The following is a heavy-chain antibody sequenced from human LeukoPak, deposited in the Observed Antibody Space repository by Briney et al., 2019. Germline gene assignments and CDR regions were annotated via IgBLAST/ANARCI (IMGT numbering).Heavy chain of an antibody. Sequence: GGSLRLSCAASGFTFSYYGMHWVRQAPGKGLEWVAVISYDGSNKYYADSVKGRFTISRDNSKNTLYLQMNSLRAEDTAVYYCAKGPLAFDIWGQGTMVTVSS. CDR1: GFTFSYYG. CDR3: AKGPLAFDI. V-gene: IGHV3-30*18. J-gene: IGHJ3*02. CDR2: ISYDGSNK.